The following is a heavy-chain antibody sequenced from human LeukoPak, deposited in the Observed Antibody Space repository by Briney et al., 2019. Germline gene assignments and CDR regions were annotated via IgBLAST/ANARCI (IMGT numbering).Heavy chain of an antibody. CDR3: AREGFDGSGWYPDY. J-gene: IGHJ4*02. D-gene: IGHD6-19*01. Sequence: SQTLSLTCTVSGGSISSGGYYWSWIRQHPGKGLEWIGYIYYSGSTYYNPSLKSRVTISVDTSKNQFSLKLSSVTAADTAVYYCAREGFDGSGWYPDYWGQGTLVTVSS. V-gene: IGHV4-31*03. CDR1: GGSISSGGYY. CDR2: IYYSGST.